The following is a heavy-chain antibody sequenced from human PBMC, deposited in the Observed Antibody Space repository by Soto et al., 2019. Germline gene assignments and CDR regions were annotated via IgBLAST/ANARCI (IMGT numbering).Heavy chain of an antibody. CDR3: ASGASRWYPYFFDS. Sequence: QAQVVQSGAEVRKPGSSVKLSCKASEGTFNSYAIAWVRQAPGQGLEWMGGIIPYYNTLNYAQKFQDRVPNTADVATNTVYMELRSLRSAVTAVHFCASGASRWYPYFFDSWGQGTLVTVSS. CDR2: IIPYYNTL. D-gene: IGHD6-13*01. CDR1: EGTFNSYA. V-gene: IGHV1-69*01. J-gene: IGHJ4*02.